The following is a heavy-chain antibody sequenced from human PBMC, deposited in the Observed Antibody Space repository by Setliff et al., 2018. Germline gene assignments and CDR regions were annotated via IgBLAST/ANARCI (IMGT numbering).Heavy chain of an antibody. CDR3: ARGYCSGGSCYSGLPSAFDI. D-gene: IGHD2-15*01. J-gene: IGHJ3*02. CDR2: VSPIDDGKP. V-gene: IGHV1-8*01. Sequence: RASVKVSCKASGYSFTSYDINWVRLAAGQGLEWMGWVSPIDDGKPGYAQKFQGRVTITRNTSISTAYMELSSLRSEDTAVYYCARGYCSGGSCYSGLPSAFDIWGQGTMVTVSS. CDR1: GYSFTSYD.